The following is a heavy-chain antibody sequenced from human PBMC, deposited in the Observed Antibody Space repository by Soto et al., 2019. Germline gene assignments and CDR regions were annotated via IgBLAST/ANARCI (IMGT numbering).Heavy chain of an antibody. CDR2: ISPYSGYT. J-gene: IGHJ4*02. CDR3: AREASVLIPAAQPSRFGS. V-gene: IGHV1-18*01. D-gene: IGHD2-2*01. Sequence: ASVKVSCKGFGYSFMKYGINCVVQAPLQWLEWVGWISPYSGYTHSAQKFHGRLTLTTDTAASTAYMELRIPRSADTALYYCAREASVLIPAAQPSRFGSWGQGTLVT. CDR1: GYSFMKYG.